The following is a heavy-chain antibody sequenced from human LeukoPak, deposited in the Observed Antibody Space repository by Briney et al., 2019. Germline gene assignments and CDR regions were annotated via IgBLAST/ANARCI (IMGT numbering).Heavy chain of an antibody. V-gene: IGHV3-74*01. CDR1: GFTFSSYW. Sequence: GGSLRLSCAASGFTFSSYWMHWVRQAPGKGLVWVSRVNNDGSSTIYADSVKGRFTISRDDAKNSLYLQMNSLRAEDTAVYYCARDSGTSCTGGSCYSYPDLWGQGTLVTVSS. CDR3: ARDSGTSCTGGSCYSYPDL. D-gene: IGHD2-15*01. J-gene: IGHJ4*02. CDR2: VNNDGSST.